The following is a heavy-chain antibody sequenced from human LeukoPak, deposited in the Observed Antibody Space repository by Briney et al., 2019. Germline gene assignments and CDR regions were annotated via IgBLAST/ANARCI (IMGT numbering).Heavy chain of an antibody. CDR1: GGTFSSYA. V-gene: IGHV1-69*13. Sequence: ASVKVSCKASGGTFSSYAISWVRQAPGQGLEWMGGIIPIFGTANYAQKFQGRVTITADESTSTAYMELSCLRSEDTAVYYCASNREGVSRGSGSYSDYWGQGTLVTVSS. CDR2: IIPIFGTA. CDR3: ASNREGVSRGSGSYSDY. J-gene: IGHJ4*02. D-gene: IGHD3-10*01.